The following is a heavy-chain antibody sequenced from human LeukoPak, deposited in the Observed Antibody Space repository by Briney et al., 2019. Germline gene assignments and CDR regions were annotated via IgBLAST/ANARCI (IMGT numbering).Heavy chain of an antibody. CDR2: INPKSGGT. J-gene: IGHJ4*02. Sequence: ASVKVSCKASGYTFTGYSMHWVRQAPGRGLEWMGWINPKSGGTDYAQKLQGRVTMTRDTSISTAYMELSRLRSDDTAVYYCARRYDFWSGYYTTGLGVDYWGQGTLVTVSS. CDR3: ARRYDFWSGYYTTGLGVDY. D-gene: IGHD3-3*01. V-gene: IGHV1-2*02. CDR1: GYTFTGYS.